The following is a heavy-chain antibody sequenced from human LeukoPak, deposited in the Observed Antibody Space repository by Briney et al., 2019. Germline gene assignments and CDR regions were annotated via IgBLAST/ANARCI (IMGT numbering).Heavy chain of an antibody. CDR1: GESMIGHY. V-gene: IGHV4-34*01. J-gene: IGHJ4*02. CDR3: ARATASGSGRAYDH. Sequence: SETLSLTCAVYGESMIGHYWTWIRQPPGKRLVWIGEIHHSGGSNSNPSLKNRLTMSIDMSKNQFSLKLKSVTAADTAAYYCARATASGSGRAYDHWAQGNLVPVSS. CDR2: IHHSGGS. D-gene: IGHD3-10*01.